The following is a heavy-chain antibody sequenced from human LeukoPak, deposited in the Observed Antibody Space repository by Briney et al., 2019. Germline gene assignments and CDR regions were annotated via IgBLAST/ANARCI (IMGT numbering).Heavy chain of an antibody. CDR1: GFTFSSYG. CDR3: AKRTSGYYTLFDY. J-gene: IGHJ4*02. CDR2: ISGSGGST. Sequence: PGGSLRLSCAASGFTFSSYGMRWVRQAPGKGLEWVSAISGSGGSTYYADSVEGRFTISRDNSKNTLYLQMNSLRAEDTAVYYCAKRTSGYYTLFDYWGQGTLVTVSS. D-gene: IGHD3-22*01. V-gene: IGHV3-23*01.